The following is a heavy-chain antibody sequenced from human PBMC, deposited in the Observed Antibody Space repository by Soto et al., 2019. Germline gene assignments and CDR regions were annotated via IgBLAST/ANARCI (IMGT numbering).Heavy chain of an antibody. CDR3: ARFIVGATDY. J-gene: IGHJ4*02. CDR2: ISSSGSTI. CDR1: GFTFSSYE. Sequence: GGSLRLSCAASGFTFSSYEMNWVRQAPGKGLEWVSYISSSGSTIYYADSVKGRFTISRDNAKNSPYLQMNSLRAEDTAVYYCARFIVGATDYWGQGTLVTVSS. V-gene: IGHV3-48*03. D-gene: IGHD1-26*01.